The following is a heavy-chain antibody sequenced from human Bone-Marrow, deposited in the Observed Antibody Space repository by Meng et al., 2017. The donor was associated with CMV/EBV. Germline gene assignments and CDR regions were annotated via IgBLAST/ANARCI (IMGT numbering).Heavy chain of an antibody. V-gene: IGHV1-18*01. CDR1: GYTFTSYG. J-gene: IGHJ3*02. D-gene: IGHD2-21*01. Sequence: ASVKVSCKASGYTFTSYGISWVRQAPGQGLEWMGWISAYNGNTNYAQKLQGRVTMTTDTSTSTAYMELRSLRSDDTAVNYCARDSFYCGGDCYTDHTPTPPPIPFDIWGQGTMVTVS. CDR3: ARDSFYCGGDCYTDHTPTPPPIPFDI. CDR2: ISAYNGNT.